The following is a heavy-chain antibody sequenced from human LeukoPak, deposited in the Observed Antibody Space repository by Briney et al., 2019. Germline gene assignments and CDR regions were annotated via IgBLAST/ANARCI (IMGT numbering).Heavy chain of an antibody. Sequence: ASVKVSCKASGYTFTSYDINWVRQATGQGLEWMGWMNPNSGNTGYAQKFQGRVTMTRNTSISTAYMELSSLRSEDTAVYYCARGRNIAAAGNLYYYYGMDVWGQGTTVTVSS. CDR3: ARGRNIAAAGNLYYYYGMDV. CDR2: MNPNSGNT. J-gene: IGHJ6*02. D-gene: IGHD6-13*01. V-gene: IGHV1-8*01. CDR1: GYTFTSYD.